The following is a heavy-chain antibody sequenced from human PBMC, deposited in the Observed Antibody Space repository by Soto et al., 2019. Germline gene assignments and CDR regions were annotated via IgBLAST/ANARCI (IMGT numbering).Heavy chain of an antibody. Sequence: QVQLQESGPGLVKPSQTLSLTCTVSGGSISSGDYYWSWIRQPPGKGLEWIGYIYYSGSTYYNPSRKSRVTISVDTSKNQFSLKLSSVTAADTAVYYCARALRGNMVLLLSWGQGTLVTVSS. V-gene: IGHV4-30-4*01. CDR1: GGSISSGDYY. D-gene: IGHD3-10*01. J-gene: IGHJ5*02. CDR3: ARALRGNMVLLLS. CDR2: IYYSGST.